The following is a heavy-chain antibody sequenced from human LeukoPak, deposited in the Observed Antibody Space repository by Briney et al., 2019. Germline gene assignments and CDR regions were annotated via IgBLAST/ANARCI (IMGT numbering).Heavy chain of an antibody. J-gene: IGHJ3*02. CDR2: IYYTGST. V-gene: IGHV4-39*07. D-gene: IGHD3-16*01. CDR1: GGSINSGSYY. CDR3: ARGLYLMLGLFDI. Sequence: SETLSLTCSVSGGSINSGSYYWGWIRQPPGRGLEWIGSIYYTGSTYYNPSLKSRVTISVDTSKNQFSLNVSSVTAADTAVYYCARGLYLMLGLFDIWGQGTMVIVSS.